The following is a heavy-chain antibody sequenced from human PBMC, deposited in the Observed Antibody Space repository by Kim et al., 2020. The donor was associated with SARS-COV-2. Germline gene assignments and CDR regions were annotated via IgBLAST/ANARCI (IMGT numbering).Heavy chain of an antibody. CDR2: ISYSGNT. Sequence: SETLSLTCTVSGGSISGYYWSWIRQAPGKGLEWIGYISYSGNTNYNPSLRRRVTISVDTSRNQFSLNVSSVTAADTAVYYCAKYQGDTYYYGSSGYQRGYYLNYRGQGTLVSVSA. CDR3: AKYQGDTYYYGSSGYQRGYYLNY. CDR1: GGSISGYY. J-gene: IGHJ4*02. D-gene: IGHD3-22*01. V-gene: IGHV4-59*01.